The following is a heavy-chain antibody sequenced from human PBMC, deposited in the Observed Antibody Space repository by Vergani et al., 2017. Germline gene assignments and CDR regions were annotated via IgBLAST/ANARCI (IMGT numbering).Heavy chain of an antibody. CDR1: GSTVSGNY. Sequence: LQLVESGGGLVQPGGSLRLSCAASGSTVSGNYMTWVRQAPGKGLEWVAFIRYDGSNKYYADSVKGRFTISRDNSKNTLYLQMNSLRAEDTAVYYCAKDQREQWTYYFDYWGQGTLVTVSS. CDR2: IRYDGSNK. CDR3: AKDQREQWTYYFDY. J-gene: IGHJ4*02. D-gene: IGHD6-19*01. V-gene: IGHV3-30*02.